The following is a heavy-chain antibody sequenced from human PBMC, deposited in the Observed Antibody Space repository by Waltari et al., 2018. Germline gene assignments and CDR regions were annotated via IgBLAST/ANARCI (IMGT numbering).Heavy chain of an antibody. CDR3: TSRTSTSSRPSDAFDI. V-gene: IGHV3-73*01. J-gene: IGHJ3*02. D-gene: IGHD2-2*01. CDR2: IRSKAYSYAT. Sequence: EVQLVESGGGLVQPGGSLKLSCAASGFTFSGSAMHWVRQASGKGLEWVGRIRSKAYSYATTYAASVKGRFTISRDDSKNTAYLQMSSLKTEDTAVYYCTSRTSTSSRPSDAFDIWGQGTMVTVSS. CDR1: GFTFSGSA.